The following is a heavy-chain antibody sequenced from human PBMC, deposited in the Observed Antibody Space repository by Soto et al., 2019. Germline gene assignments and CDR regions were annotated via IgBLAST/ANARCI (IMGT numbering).Heavy chain of an antibody. J-gene: IGHJ3*02. CDR2: INAGNGNT. Sequence: ASVKVSCKASGYTFTSYAMHWVRQAPGQRLEWMGWINAGNGNTKYSPKFQGRVTITRDTSASTAYMELSSLRSEDTAVYYCARGLYGDYDYAFDIWGQGTMVTVSS. D-gene: IGHD4-17*01. CDR3: ARGLYGDYDYAFDI. CDR1: GYTFTSYA. V-gene: IGHV1-3*01.